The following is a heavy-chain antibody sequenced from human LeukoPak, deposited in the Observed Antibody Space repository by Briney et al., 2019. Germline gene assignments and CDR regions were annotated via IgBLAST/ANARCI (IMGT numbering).Heavy chain of an antibody. CDR1: GFTFNRNA. D-gene: IGHD5-18*01. CDR3: AKRYSSLGAGPFDY. CDR2: IGGSGDKT. V-gene: IGHV3-23*01. Sequence: GGSLRLSCAASGFTFNRNAISWVRQAPGKVLEWVSTIGGSGDKTFYADSVKGRFTISRDNSKNTLYLQMNSLRAEDTAVYYCAKRYSSLGAGPFDYWGQGTLVTVSS. J-gene: IGHJ4*02.